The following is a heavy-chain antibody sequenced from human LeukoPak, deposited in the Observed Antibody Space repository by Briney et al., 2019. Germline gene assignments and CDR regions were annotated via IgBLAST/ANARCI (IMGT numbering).Heavy chain of an antibody. Sequence: PGGSLRLSCTASGFTFSSYSMNWVRQAPGKGLEWVSSISSSSRHIYYADSVKGRFTISRDNAKNSLYLQMNSLRAGDTAVYYCARAITGTTLFDYWGQGTLVTVSS. CDR2: ISSSSRHI. CDR3: ARAITGTTLFDY. V-gene: IGHV3-21*01. CDR1: GFTFSSYS. J-gene: IGHJ4*02. D-gene: IGHD1-1*01.